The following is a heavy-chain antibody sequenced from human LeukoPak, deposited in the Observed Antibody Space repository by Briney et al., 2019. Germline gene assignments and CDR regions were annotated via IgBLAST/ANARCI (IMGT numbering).Heavy chain of an antibody. CDR3: ARGSSSWYAPYYYYYYMDV. Sequence: LSETLSLTCTVSGGSISSYYWSWIRQPPGKGLEWIGYIYYSGSTNYNPSLKSRVTISVDTSKNQFSLKLSSVTAADTAVYYCARGSSSWYAPYYYYYYMDVWGKGTTVTISS. D-gene: IGHD6-13*01. CDR2: IYYSGST. V-gene: IGHV4-59*01. J-gene: IGHJ6*03. CDR1: GGSISSYY.